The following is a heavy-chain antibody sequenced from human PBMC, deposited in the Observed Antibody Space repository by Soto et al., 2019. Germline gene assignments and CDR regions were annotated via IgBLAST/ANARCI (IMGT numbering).Heavy chain of an antibody. CDR1: GFTFSSYG. V-gene: IGHV3-33*08. J-gene: IGHJ6*01. CDR2: IWYDGSNK. D-gene: IGHD3-10*01. Sequence: GGSLRLSCAASGFTFSSYGMHWVRQAPGKGLEWVAVIWYDGSNKYYADSEKGRFNISRDNSENTLYLQINSLRAEDTVVNYCLRESCYNPYLFGKDVWGQGTTVTVSP. CDR3: LRESCYNPYLFGKDV.